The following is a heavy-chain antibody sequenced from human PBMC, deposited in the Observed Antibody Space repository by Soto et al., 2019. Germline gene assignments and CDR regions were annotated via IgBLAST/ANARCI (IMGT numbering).Heavy chain of an antibody. CDR1: GGTFSSYA. J-gene: IGHJ4*02. CDR2: IIPILGTA. Sequence: QVQLVQSGAEVKKPGSSVKVSCKASGGTFSSYAISWVRQAPGQGLEWMGGIIPILGTANYAQKFQGRVKITADASTSTAYMELSSLRSEDTTVYYCARPAYYDYVWGSYPKGVLFDYWGQGTLVTVSS. D-gene: IGHD3-16*02. V-gene: IGHV1-69*01. CDR3: ARPAYYDYVWGSYPKGVLFDY.